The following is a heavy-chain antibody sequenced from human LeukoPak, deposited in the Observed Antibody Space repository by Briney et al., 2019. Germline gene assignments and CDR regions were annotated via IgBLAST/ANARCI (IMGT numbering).Heavy chain of an antibody. Sequence: ASVNVSCKASGYTFTSYGISWVRQARGQGLEWMGWISAYNGNTNYAQKLQGRVTMTTDTSTSTAYMELRSLRSDDTAVYYCARDRLITMVRGRAFDIWGQGTMVTVSS. CDR2: ISAYNGNT. CDR1: GYTFTSYG. V-gene: IGHV1-18*01. J-gene: IGHJ3*02. CDR3: ARDRLITMVRGRAFDI. D-gene: IGHD3-10*01.